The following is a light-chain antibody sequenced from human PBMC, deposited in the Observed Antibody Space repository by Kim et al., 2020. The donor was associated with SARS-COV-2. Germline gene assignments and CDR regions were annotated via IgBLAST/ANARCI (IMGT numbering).Light chain of an antibody. CDR2: AAS. V-gene: IGKV1-8*01. J-gene: IGKJ1*01. CDR3: QQYYSYPRS. CDR1: QGISSY. Sequence: ASTGDRVTITCRSGQGISSYLSWYHQKPGKAPNLLIYAASTLQNGVPSRFSGSGSGTNFTLAISCLQSEDFATYFCQQYYSYPRSFGQGTKVDIK.